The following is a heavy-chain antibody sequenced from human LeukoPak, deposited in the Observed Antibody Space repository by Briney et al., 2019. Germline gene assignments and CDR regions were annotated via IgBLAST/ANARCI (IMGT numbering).Heavy chain of an antibody. J-gene: IGHJ4*02. Sequence: GGSLRLSCAASGFIFSSYGMSWVRQAPGKGLEWVTAIGSSGASTFYADSVKGRFTISRDNSKNTPYLQMNSLRAEDTAVYYCAKHGEAYGDSKTDYWGQGTLVTVSS. CDR2: IGSSGAST. CDR3: AKHGEAYGDSKTDY. D-gene: IGHD4-17*01. V-gene: IGHV3-23*01. CDR1: GFIFSSYG.